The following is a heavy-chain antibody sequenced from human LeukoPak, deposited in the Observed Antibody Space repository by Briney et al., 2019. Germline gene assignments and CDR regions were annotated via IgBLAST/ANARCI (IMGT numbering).Heavy chain of an antibody. J-gene: IGHJ6*03. Sequence: GGSLRLSCAASGFTFIKYGFHWVRQAPGKGLEWVAFIRYDGSNKYYADSVQGRFTISRDNSQNTLYLQMDSLRGEDTAVYYCSAAEYYYYYMDVWGKGTTVTVSS. CDR3: SAAEYYYYYMDV. CDR1: GFTFIKYG. D-gene: IGHD2-2*01. CDR2: IRYDGSNK. V-gene: IGHV3-30*02.